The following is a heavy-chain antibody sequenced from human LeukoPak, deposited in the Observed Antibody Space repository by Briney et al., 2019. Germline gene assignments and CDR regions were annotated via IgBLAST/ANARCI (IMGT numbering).Heavy chain of an antibody. CDR3: ARDIVVVPAAVTAFDI. Sequence: PGGSLRLSCAASGFTFSSYSMNWVRQAPGKGLEWASSISSSSSYIYYADSVKGRFTISRDNAKNSLYLQMNSLRAEDTAVYYCARDIVVVPAAVTAFDIWGQGSMVTVSS. V-gene: IGHV3-21*01. CDR2: ISSSSSYI. J-gene: IGHJ3*02. CDR1: GFTFSSYS. D-gene: IGHD2-2*01.